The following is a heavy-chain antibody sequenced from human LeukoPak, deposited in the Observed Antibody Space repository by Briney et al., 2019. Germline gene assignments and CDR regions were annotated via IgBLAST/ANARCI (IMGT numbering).Heavy chain of an antibody. V-gene: IGHV1-69*13. CDR2: IIPIFGTA. D-gene: IGHD2-2*02. CDR1: GGTFSSYA. Sequence: AASVKVSCKASGGTFSSYAISWVRQAPGQGLEWMAGIIPIFGTAYYAQKLQGRVTITADESTSTVYLELSSLRSEDTAVYYCARDRGYCSSTSCYNFDYWGQGTLVTVCS. CDR3: ARDRGYCSSTSCYNFDY. J-gene: IGHJ4*02.